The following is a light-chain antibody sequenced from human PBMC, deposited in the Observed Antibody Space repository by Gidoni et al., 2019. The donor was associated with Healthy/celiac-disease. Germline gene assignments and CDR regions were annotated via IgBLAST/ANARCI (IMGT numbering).Light chain of an antibody. CDR1: QSVSSN. CDR3: QQYNNWPLYT. V-gene: IGKV3-15*01. J-gene: IGKJ2*01. CDR2: GAS. Sequence: DIVMTQYPATLSVSPGERATLSCRASQSVSSNLAWYQQKPGQAPRLLIYGASTRATGIPARFSGSGSGTEFTLTISSLHSEDFAAYYCQQYNNWPLYTFGQGTQLEIK.